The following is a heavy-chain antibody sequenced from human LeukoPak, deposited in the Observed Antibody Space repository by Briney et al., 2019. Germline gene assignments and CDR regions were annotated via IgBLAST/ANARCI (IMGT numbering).Heavy chain of an antibody. CDR2: IYSGDST. Sequence: GGSLRLSCAASGFTFSDYYMTWVRQAPGKGLEWVSVIYSGDSTYYADSVKGRFTISRDNSKNTLYLQMNSLRAEDTAVYYCAREKKAPADAFDIWGQGTMVTVSS. CDR3: AREKKAPADAFDI. J-gene: IGHJ3*02. CDR1: GFTFSDYY. V-gene: IGHV3-53*01.